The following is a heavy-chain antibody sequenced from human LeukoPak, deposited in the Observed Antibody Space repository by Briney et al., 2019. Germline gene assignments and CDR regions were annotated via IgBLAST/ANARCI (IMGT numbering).Heavy chain of an antibody. D-gene: IGHD1-1*01. Sequence: RASVKVSCKASGGTFSSYAINWVRQAPGQGLEWMGGIIPIFGTPNYAQKFQDRVTITADESTSTAYMELSSLRSEDTAVYYCARENDDGWFDPWGQGTLVTVSS. CDR2: IIPIFGTP. CDR1: GGTFSSYA. CDR3: ARENDDGWFDP. V-gene: IGHV1-69*01. J-gene: IGHJ5*02.